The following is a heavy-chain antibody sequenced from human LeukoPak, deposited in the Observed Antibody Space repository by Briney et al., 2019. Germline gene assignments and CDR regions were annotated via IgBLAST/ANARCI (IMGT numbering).Heavy chain of an antibody. V-gene: IGHV3-48*01. CDR1: GFTFSSYS. D-gene: IGHD1-26*01. CDR2: ISSSSSTI. J-gene: IGHJ3*02. CDR3: ARDRSYGKRGAFDI. Sequence: GGSLRLSCAASGFTFSSYSMNWVRQAPGKGPEWVSYISSSSSTIYYADSVKGRFTISRDNAKNSLYLQMNSLRAEDTAVYYCARDRSYGKRGAFDIWGQGTMVTVSS.